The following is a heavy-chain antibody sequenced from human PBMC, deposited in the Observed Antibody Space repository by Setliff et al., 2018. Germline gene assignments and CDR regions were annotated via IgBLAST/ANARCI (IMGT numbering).Heavy chain of an antibody. Sequence: ASVKVSCKASGYTFNNYAINWVRQAPGQGLEWMGWINTDTGNPTSAQGFTGRFVFSLDTSVSTAYLQISSLKAEDTGVYYCARASRYGTIKYRGDYYMDVWGKGTTVTVSS. J-gene: IGHJ6*03. CDR2: INTDTGNP. D-gene: IGHD5-12*01. V-gene: IGHV7-4-1*02. CDR3: ARASRYGTIKYRGDYYMDV. CDR1: GYTFNNYA.